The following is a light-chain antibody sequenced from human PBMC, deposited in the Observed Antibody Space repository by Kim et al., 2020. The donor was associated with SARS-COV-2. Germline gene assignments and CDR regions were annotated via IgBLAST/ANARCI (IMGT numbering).Light chain of an antibody. Sequence: PRKRARASVRASRSVGSYLAWYQQKPGQAPRLLIYYASNMATGIPARFSGSGSGTDFTLTISGLEPEDFAVYYCQQRSKWPPLFTFGPGTKVDIK. CDR1: RSVGSY. J-gene: IGKJ3*01. CDR3: QQRSKWPPLFT. V-gene: IGKV3-11*01. CDR2: YAS.